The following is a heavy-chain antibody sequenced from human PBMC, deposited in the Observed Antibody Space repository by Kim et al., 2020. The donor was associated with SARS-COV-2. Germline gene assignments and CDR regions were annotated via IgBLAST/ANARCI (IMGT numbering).Heavy chain of an antibody. J-gene: IGHJ6*02. D-gene: IGHD3-10*01. CDR1: GYTFTSYA. Sequence: ASVKVSCKASGYTFTSYAMNWVRQAPGQGLEWMGWINTNTGNPTYARGFTGRFVFSLDTSVSTAYLQISSLKAEDTAVYYCASSYYGSGSYYRYYYYYGMDVWGQGTTVTVSS. CDR3: ASSYYGSGSYYRYYYYYGMDV. CDR2: INTNTGNP. V-gene: IGHV7-4-1*02.